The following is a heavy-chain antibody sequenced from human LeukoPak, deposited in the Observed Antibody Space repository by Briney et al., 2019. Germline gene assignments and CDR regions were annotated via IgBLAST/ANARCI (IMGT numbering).Heavy chain of an antibody. CDR3: TRPYYYDSSGYSDFDY. D-gene: IGHD3-22*01. V-gene: IGHV3-15*01. CDR1: GFTFSNAW. J-gene: IGHJ4*02. CDR2: IKSKTDGGTT. Sequence: GGSLRLSCAASGFTFSNAWMSWVRQAPGKGLEWVGRIKSKTDGGTTDYAAPVKGRFTISRDDSKNTLYLQMNSLKTEDTAVYYCTRPYYYDSSGYSDFDYWGQGTLVTVSS.